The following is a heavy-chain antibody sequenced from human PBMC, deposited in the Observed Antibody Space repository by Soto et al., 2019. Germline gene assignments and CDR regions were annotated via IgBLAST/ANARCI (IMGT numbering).Heavy chain of an antibody. J-gene: IGHJ6*02. V-gene: IGHV1-69*13. CDR1: GGTFSSYA. Sequence: SVKVSCKASGGTFSSYAISWVRQAPGQGLEWMGGIIPIFGTANYAQKFQGRVTITADESTSTAYMELSSLRSEDTAVYYCARYIVVVPAAMGTYGMDVWGQGTTVTVSS. CDR3: ARYIVVVPAAMGTYGMDV. D-gene: IGHD2-2*01. CDR2: IIPIFGTA.